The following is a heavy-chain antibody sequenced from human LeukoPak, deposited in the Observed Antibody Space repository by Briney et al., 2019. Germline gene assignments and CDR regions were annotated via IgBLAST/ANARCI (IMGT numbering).Heavy chain of an antibody. V-gene: IGHV3-66*01. J-gene: IGHJ4*02. CDR3: ARDGTTLTKTAFDS. CDR2: IFGGGST. Sequence: GGSLRLSCAASGFSIRNNYMTWVRQAPGKGLEWVSIIFGGGSTYYADSVKGRFTISRDNSKNTLYLQMNSLRGDDTAVYYCARDGTTLTKTAFDSWGQGTLVTVSS. CDR1: GFSIRNNY. D-gene: IGHD4-17*01.